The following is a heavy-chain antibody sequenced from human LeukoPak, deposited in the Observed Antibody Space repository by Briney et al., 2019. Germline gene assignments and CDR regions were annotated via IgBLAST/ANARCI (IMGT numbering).Heavy chain of an antibody. CDR3: ARDSSRSASWWFDP. CDR2: INPNGGTT. J-gene: IGHJ5*02. V-gene: IGHV1-46*01. Sequence: APPKGSRKASRYTLISHWMHWVGQAPGQRVEGMGKINPNGGTTVYAQKFQGRVIMTRDMSTSTVYMELSSLRSEDTAVYYCARDSSRSASWWFDPWGQGTLVTVSS. CDR1: RYTLISHW. D-gene: IGHD6-6*01.